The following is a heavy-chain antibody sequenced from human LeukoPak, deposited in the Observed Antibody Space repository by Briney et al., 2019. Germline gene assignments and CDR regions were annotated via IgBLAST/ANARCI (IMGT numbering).Heavy chain of an antibody. CDR1: GFTFSSYA. V-gene: IGHV3-23*01. D-gene: IGHD2-15*01. CDR3: AWTSGPRPAFDY. CDR2: ISGSGGST. Sequence: PGGSLRLSCAASGFTFSSYAMSWVRQAPGKGLEWVSAISGSGGSTYYADSVKGRFTISRDNSKNTLYLQMNSLRAEDTAVYYCAWTSGPRPAFDYWGQGTLVTVSS. J-gene: IGHJ4*02.